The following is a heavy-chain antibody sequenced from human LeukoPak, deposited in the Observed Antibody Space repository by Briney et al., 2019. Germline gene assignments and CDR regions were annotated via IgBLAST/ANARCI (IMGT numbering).Heavy chain of an antibody. CDR3: AKDLRGYDRIYYFDY. V-gene: IGHV3-48*03. CDR1: GFTFSSYE. Sequence: GGSLRLSCAASGFTFSSYEMNWVRQAPGKGLEWVSYISSSGSTIYYADSVKGRFTISRDNSKNTLYLQMNSLRAEDTAVYYCAKDLRGYDRIYYFDYWGQGTLVTVSS. J-gene: IGHJ4*02. CDR2: ISSSGSTI. D-gene: IGHD5-12*01.